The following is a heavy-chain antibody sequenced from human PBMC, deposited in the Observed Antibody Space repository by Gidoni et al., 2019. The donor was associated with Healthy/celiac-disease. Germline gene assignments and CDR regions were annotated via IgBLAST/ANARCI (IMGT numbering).Heavy chain of an antibody. Sequence: EVQLLESGGGLVQPGGSLRLSCAASGFTFSSYAMSWVRQVPGKGLEWVSAISGSGGSTYYADSVNGRFTISRDNSKNTLYLQMNSLRAEDTAVYYCAKDRGYYYDSSGYYYFLPGYYFDYWGQGTLVTVSS. J-gene: IGHJ4*02. CDR3: AKDRGYYYDSSGYYYFLPGYYFDY. CDR1: GFTFSSYA. V-gene: IGHV3-23*01. D-gene: IGHD3-22*01. CDR2: ISGSGGST.